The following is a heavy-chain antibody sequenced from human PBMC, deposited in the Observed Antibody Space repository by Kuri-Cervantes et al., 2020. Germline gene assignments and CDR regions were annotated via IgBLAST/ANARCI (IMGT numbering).Heavy chain of an antibody. CDR2: IYYSGST. CDR1: GYSISSSYY. CDR3: ARDEDCSGGSCFSAY. Sequence: SQTLSLTCAVSGYSISSSYYWGWIRQPPGKGLEWIGSIYYSGSTYYNPSLKSRVTISVDTSKNQFSLKLSSVTAADTAVYYCARDEDCSGGSCFSAYWGQGTLVTVSS. V-gene: IGHV4-38-2*02. J-gene: IGHJ4*02. D-gene: IGHD2-15*01.